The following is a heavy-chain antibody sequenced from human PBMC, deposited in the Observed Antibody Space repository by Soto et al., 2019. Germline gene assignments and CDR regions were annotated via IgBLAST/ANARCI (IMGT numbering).Heavy chain of an antibody. CDR1: GGTFSSYT. V-gene: IGHV1-69*08. CDR3: ARDPSGYDLPAY. D-gene: IGHD5-12*01. CDR2: IIPILGIA. Sequence: QVQLVQSGAEVKKPGSSVKVSCKASGGTFSSYTISWVRQAPGQGLEWMGRIIPILGIANYAQKFKGRVTITADKYTSTAYMELSSLRSEDTAVYSCARDPSGYDLPAYWGQGTLVTVSS. J-gene: IGHJ4*02.